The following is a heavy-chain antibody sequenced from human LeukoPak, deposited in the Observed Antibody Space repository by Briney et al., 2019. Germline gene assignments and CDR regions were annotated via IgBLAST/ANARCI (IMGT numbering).Heavy chain of an antibody. CDR2: IIPIFGTA. V-gene: IGHV1-69*13. J-gene: IGHJ4*02. CDR3: ATRQGGYSYGRFDY. CDR1: GYTFTNYG. D-gene: IGHD5-18*01. Sequence: ASVKVSCKASGYTFTNYGISWVRQAPGQGLEWMGGIIPIFGTANYAQKFQGRVTITADESTSTAYMELSSLRSEDTAVYYCATRQGGYSYGRFDYWGQGTLVTVSS.